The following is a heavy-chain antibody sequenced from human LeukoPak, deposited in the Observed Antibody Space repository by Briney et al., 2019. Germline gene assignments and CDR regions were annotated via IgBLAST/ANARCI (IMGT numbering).Heavy chain of an antibody. CDR2: IDHRAST. D-gene: IGHD6-19*01. CDR3: ARRYSSGWYYFDY. V-gene: IGHV4-34*01. CDR1: GGSFSGYY. J-gene: IGHJ4*02. Sequence: SETLSLTCAVYGGSFSGYYWNWIRQSPGKGLEWIGEIDHRASTNYKPSLKSRVTLSVDTFKSQLSLKLSSVTAADTAVYYCARRYSSGWYYFDYWGQGTLVTVSS.